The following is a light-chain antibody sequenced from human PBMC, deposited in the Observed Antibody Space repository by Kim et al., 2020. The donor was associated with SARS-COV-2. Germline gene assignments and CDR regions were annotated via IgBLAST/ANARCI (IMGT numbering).Light chain of an antibody. J-gene: IGKJ4*01. Sequence: DIQMTQSPSSLSASXGDRVTITCQASQDISNYLNWYQQKPGKAPKLLIYDASNLETGVPSRFSGSGSGTDFTFTISSLQPEDIATYYCQQYDNLPPLTFGGGTKVDIK. CDR3: QQYDNLPPLT. V-gene: IGKV1-33*01. CDR2: DAS. CDR1: QDISNY.